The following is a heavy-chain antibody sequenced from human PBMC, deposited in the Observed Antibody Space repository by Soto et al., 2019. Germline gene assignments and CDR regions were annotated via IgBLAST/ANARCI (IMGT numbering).Heavy chain of an antibody. CDR2: IFYNGTT. Sequence: QVQLQESGPGLVKPSETLSLTCVVSGGSISRYRWSWIRQPPGKGLEWIGYIFYNGTTSYNSSLKSRVTISVDLSKNNLSLTLASVTAADTAVYYCARSFFPWGQGTLVVVSS. CDR3: ARSFFP. V-gene: IGHV4-59*01. CDR1: GGSISRYR. J-gene: IGHJ5*02.